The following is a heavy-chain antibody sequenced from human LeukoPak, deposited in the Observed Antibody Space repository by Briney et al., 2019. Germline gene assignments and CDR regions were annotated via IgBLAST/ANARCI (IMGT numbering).Heavy chain of an antibody. J-gene: IGHJ6*02. V-gene: IGHV1-24*01. CDR3: PTFAHCGSTSCHPWGYGMDV. CDR1: GYTFTELS. Sequence: ASVKVSCKVSGYTFTELSMHWLRQAPGKGLEWMGSIDPNDGETIYAQKFQGRVTMTEDTSTNTASMELSSLRSEDTAVYYCPTFAHCGSTSCHPWGYGMDVWGQGTTVTVSS. CDR2: IDPNDGET. D-gene: IGHD2-2*01.